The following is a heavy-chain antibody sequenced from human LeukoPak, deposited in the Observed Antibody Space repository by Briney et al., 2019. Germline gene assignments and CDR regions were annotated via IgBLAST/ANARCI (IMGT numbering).Heavy chain of an antibody. CDR1: GYTFTDYY. CDR2: VDPEDGET. CDR3: ATGRKYGSGSYLDY. D-gene: IGHD3-10*01. V-gene: IGHV1-69-2*01. J-gene: IGHJ4*02. Sequence: ASVNVSCKVSGYTFTDYYMQLVQQAPGKGLEWMGLVDPEDGETIYAEKFQGTVTITADTSTDTAYMELSSLRSEDTDVYFCATGRKYGSGSYLDYWGQGTLVTVSS.